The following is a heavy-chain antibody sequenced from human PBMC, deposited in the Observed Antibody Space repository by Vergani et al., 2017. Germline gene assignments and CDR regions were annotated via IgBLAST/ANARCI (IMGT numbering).Heavy chain of an antibody. CDR2: ISGSGGST. V-gene: IGHV3-23*01. CDR3: ATGGILDGVGEIDY. CDR1: GFTFSSYA. D-gene: IGHD3-16*01. J-gene: IGHJ4*02. Sequence: EVQLLESGGGLVQPGGSLRLSCAASGFTFSSYAMSWVRQAPGKGLEWVSAISGSGGSTYYADSVKGRFTISRDNSKNTLYLQMNSLRAEDTAVYYCATGGILDGVGEIDYWGQGTLVTVSS.